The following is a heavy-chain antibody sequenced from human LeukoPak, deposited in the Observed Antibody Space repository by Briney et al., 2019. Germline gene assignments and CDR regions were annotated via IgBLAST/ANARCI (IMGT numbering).Heavy chain of an antibody. CDR2: ISGYNGNT. Sequence: ASVKVSCKASGYTFTNYGINWVRQAPGQGLEWMGWISGYNGNTNYAQKFQGRVTMTTDTSTSTAYMELRSLRSEDTAVYYCARGGVRGKYYYMDVWGKGTTVTISS. J-gene: IGHJ6*03. CDR3: ARGGVRGKYYYMDV. D-gene: IGHD3-10*01. V-gene: IGHV1-18*01. CDR1: GYTFTNYG.